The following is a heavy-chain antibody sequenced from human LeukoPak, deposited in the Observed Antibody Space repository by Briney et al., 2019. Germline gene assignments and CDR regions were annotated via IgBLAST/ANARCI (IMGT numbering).Heavy chain of an antibody. J-gene: IGHJ3*02. CDR2: IYYSGST. D-gene: IGHD1-26*01. Sequence: SETLSLTCTVSGGSISSYYWSWIRQPPGRGLEWIGYIYYSGSTNYNPSLKSRVTISVDTSKNQFSLKLSSVTAADTAVYYCARGRSSYDAFDIWGHGTMVTASS. CDR3: ARGRSSYDAFDI. CDR1: GGSISSYY. V-gene: IGHV4-59*01.